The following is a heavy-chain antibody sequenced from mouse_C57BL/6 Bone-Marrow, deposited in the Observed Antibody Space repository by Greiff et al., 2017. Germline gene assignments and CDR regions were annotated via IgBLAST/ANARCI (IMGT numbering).Heavy chain of an antibody. D-gene: IGHD1-1*01. CDR2: IDPENGDT. CDR1: GFNIKDDY. J-gene: IGHJ2*01. Sequence: DVKLQESGAELVRPGASVKLSCTASGFNIKDDYMHWVKQRPEQGLEWIGWIDPENGDTEYASKFQGKATITADTSSNTAYLQLSSLTSEDTAVYYCTTIITTVVAPYYFDYWGQGTTLTVSS. V-gene: IGHV14-4*01. CDR3: TTIITTVVAPYYFDY.